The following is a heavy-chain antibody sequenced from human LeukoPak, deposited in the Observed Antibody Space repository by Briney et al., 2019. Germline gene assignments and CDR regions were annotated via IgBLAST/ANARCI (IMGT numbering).Heavy chain of an antibody. V-gene: IGHV4-59*12. J-gene: IGHJ3*02. Sequence: PSETLSLTCTVSGDSMSDYLWTWIRQPPGKGLEWIGYAADSGSTNYNPSLKSRVTISVDSSTNHFSLRLTSVTAADTAMYYCARDTALWTFDIWGQGTMVTVSS. CDR3: ARDTALWTFDI. D-gene: IGHD2-21*02. CDR1: GDSMSDYL. CDR2: AADSGST.